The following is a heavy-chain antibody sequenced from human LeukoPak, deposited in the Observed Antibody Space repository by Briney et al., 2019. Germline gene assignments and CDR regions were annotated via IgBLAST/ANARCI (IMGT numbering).Heavy chain of an antibody. J-gene: IGHJ4*02. Sequence: GRSLRLSCVASGFTFSSYGMHWVRQAPGKGLEWVAVIWYDGSNKYYADSVKGRFTISRDNSKNTLYLQMNSLRAEDTAVYYCARGRGTTGVPFDYWGQGTLVTVSS. D-gene: IGHD1-1*01. CDR3: ARGRGTTGVPFDY. V-gene: IGHV3-33*01. CDR1: GFTFSSYG. CDR2: IWYDGSNK.